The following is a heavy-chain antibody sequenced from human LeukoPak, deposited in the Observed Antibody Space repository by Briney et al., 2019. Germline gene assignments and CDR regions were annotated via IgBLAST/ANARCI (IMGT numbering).Heavy chain of an antibody. Sequence: SETLSLTCTVSGGSTSSYYWSWIRQPPGKGLEWIGYIYYSGSTNYNPSLKSRVAISVDTSKNQLSLKLSSVTAADTAVYYCARAPIVGANNWFDPWGQGSLVTVSS. CDR2: IYYSGST. CDR3: ARAPIVGANNWFDP. D-gene: IGHD1-26*01. V-gene: IGHV4-59*08. J-gene: IGHJ5*02. CDR1: GGSTSSYY.